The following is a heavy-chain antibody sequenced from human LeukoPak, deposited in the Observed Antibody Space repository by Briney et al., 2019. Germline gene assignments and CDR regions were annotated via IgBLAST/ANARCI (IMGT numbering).Heavy chain of an antibody. CDR2: IGSGGDT. V-gene: IGHV3-13*01. Sequence: SGGSLRLSCAASGFTFSAHDMHWVRQAPGKALEWVSVIGSGGDTKYAGSVKGRFTVSRENAENSLYLQMNSLRAGDTAVYFCARGINGLRYGREWGDGLDIWGQGTMVTVSS. CDR3: ARGINGLRYGREWGDGLDI. D-gene: IGHD3-9*01. J-gene: IGHJ3*02. CDR1: GFTFSAHD.